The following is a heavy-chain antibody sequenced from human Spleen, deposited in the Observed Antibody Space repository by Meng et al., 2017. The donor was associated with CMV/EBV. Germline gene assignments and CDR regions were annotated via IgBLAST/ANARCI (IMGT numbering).Heavy chain of an antibody. Sequence: ASVKVSCKASEYTFTDYYIHWVRQAPGQGLEWMGWINPNSGGTTYAQKFQGRVTMTRDTSISTAYMELSRLRSDDTAVYYCARAFSYYYGMDVWGQGTTVTVSS. V-gene: IGHV1-2*02. J-gene: IGHJ6*02. CDR3: ARAFSYYYGMDV. CDR1: EYTFTDYY. CDR2: INPNSGGT.